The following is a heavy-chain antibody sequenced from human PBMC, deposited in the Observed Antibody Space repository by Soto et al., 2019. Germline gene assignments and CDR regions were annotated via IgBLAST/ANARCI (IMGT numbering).Heavy chain of an antibody. D-gene: IGHD3-9*01. CDR1: GGSISSGGYY. Sequence: LSLTCTVSGGSISSGGYYWSWIRQHPGKGLEWIGYIYYSGSTYYNPSLKSRVTISVDTSKNQFSLKLSSVTAADTAVYYCARRPLRYFRFGPWGQGTLVTVSS. CDR2: IYYSGST. V-gene: IGHV4-31*03. CDR3: ARRPLRYFRFGP. J-gene: IGHJ5*02.